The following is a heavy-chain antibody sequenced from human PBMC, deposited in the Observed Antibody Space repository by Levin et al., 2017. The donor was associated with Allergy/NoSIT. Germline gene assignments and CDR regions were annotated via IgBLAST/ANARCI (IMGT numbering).Heavy chain of an antibody. Sequence: GGSLRLSCAASGFTFSSYGMHWVRQAPGKGLEWVAVIWYDGSNKYYADSVKGRFTISRDNSKNTLYLQMNSLRAEDTAVYYCARDYQVASDAFDIWGQGTMVTVSS. CDR3: ARDYQVASDAFDI. CDR2: IWYDGSNK. D-gene: IGHD2-15*01. V-gene: IGHV3-33*01. CDR1: GFTFSSYG. J-gene: IGHJ3*02.